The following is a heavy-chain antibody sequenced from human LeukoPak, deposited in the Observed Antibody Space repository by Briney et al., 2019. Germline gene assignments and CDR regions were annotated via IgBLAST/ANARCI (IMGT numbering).Heavy chain of an antibody. CDR2: INAGVGNT. CDR1: GYTFSSYA. Sequence: GASVKVSCKASGYTFSSYAIHWVRQAPGQGLEWMGWINAGVGNTKYSEKFQDRVTVTRDTPATTAYMELSSLRAEGTAVYYCARAGRPMIGGVTPLEHFDSWGQGTLVTVSS. D-gene: IGHD3-10*01. V-gene: IGHV1-3*01. J-gene: IGHJ4*02. CDR3: ARAGRPMIGGVTPLEHFDS.